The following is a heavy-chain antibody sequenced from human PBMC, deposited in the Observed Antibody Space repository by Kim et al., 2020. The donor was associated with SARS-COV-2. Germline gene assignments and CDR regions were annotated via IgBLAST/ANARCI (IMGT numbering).Heavy chain of an antibody. V-gene: IGHV4-30-2*01. CDR2: IYHSGST. CDR3: ARAPMVRGVIKSGPYYVDY. J-gene: IGHJ4*02. D-gene: IGHD3-10*01. CDR1: GGSISSGGYS. Sequence: SETLSLTCAVSGGSISSGGYSWSWIRQPPGKGLEWIGYIYHSGSTYYNPSLKSRVTISVDRSKNQFSLKLSSVTAADTAVYYCARAPMVRGVIKSGPYYVDYWGQGTLVTVSS.